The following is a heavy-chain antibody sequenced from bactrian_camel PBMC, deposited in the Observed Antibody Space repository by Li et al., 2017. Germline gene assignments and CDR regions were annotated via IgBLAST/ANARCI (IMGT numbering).Heavy chain of an antibody. V-gene: IGHV3S10*01. Sequence: DVQLVESGGGLVQPGVSLKLSCAASGYTAKTCSWNWYRQSPGKDRELVSSLFANGGTYYHDSVKGRFTFAQDNTENAVSLQMNNLKPEDTATYYCNIGLRGTWPPGQDNYWGQGTQVTVS. CDR1: GYTAKTCS. J-gene: IGHJ4*01. D-gene: IGHD2*01. CDR2: LFANGGT. CDR3: NIGLRGTWPPGQDNY.